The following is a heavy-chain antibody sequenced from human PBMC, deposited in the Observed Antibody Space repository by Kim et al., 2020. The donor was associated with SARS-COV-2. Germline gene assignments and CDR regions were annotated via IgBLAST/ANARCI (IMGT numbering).Heavy chain of an antibody. J-gene: IGHJ4*02. V-gene: IGHV3-11*06. Sequence: RRVTISRENAKNSLYLQMNSLRAEDTAVYYCASDGSSWITMVQGVDYWGQGTLVTVSS. D-gene: IGHD3-10*01. CDR3: ASDGSSWITMVQGVDY.